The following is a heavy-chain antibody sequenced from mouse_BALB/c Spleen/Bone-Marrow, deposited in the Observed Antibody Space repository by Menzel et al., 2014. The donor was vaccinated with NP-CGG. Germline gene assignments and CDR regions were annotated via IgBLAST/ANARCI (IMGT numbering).Heavy chain of an antibody. CDR2: ISSGGSYT. V-gene: IGHV5-6*01. J-gene: IGHJ2*01. Sequence: EVQGVESGEDLVKPGGSLKLSCAASGFTFSSYGMSWVRQTPDKRLEWVATISSGGSYTYYPDSVKGRFTISRDNAKNTLYLQMSSLKSEDTAMYYCARQTYYDYDGYFDYWGQGTTLTVSS. CDR1: GFTFSSYG. D-gene: IGHD2-4*01. CDR3: ARQTYYDYDGYFDY.